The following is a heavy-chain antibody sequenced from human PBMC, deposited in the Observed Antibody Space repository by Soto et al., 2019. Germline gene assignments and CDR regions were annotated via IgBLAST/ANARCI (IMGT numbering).Heavy chain of an antibody. V-gene: IGHV1-69*01. J-gene: IGHJ4*02. Sequence: QVQLVQSGAEVKKPGSSVKVSCKASGGTFSSYAISWVRQAPGQGLEWMGGIIPIFGTANSAQKFQGRVTITADESTSTAYMELSSLRSEDTAVYYCARGGGDSSSLWPTFFDHWGQGTLVTVSS. D-gene: IGHD6-13*01. CDR3: ARGGGDSSSLWPTFFDH. CDR1: GGTFSSYA. CDR2: IIPIFGTA.